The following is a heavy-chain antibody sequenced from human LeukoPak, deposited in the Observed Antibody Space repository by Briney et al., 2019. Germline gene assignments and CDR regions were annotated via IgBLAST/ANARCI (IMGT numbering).Heavy chain of an antibody. CDR2: ISSSSSYI. CDR3: ARETYYYDSSGLTYYYYMDV. J-gene: IGHJ6*03. V-gene: IGHV3-21*01. D-gene: IGHD3-22*01. CDR1: GFTFSSYS. Sequence: SGGSLRLSCAASGFTFSSYSMNWVRQAPGKGLEWVSSISSSSSYIYYADSVKGRFTISRDNAENSLYLQMNSLRAEDTAVYYCARETYYYDSSGLTYYYYMDVWGKGTTVTVSS.